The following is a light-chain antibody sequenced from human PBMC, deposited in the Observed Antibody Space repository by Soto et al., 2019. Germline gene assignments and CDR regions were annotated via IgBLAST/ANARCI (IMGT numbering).Light chain of an antibody. CDR3: QRGET. J-gene: IGKJ1*01. Sequence: DIQLTQSPSSLSASVGDRVTITCRASQSISTYLNWYQQKPGKAPKLLISAASNLQSGVPSRFSGSGSGTDFTLTITSLQPEDFATYYCQRGETFGQGTK. CDR2: AAS. V-gene: IGKV1-39*01. CDR1: QSISTY.